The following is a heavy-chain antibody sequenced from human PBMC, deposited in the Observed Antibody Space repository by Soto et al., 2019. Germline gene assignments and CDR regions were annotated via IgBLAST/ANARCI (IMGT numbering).Heavy chain of an antibody. V-gene: IGHV3-23*01. CDR1: GFTFSSYA. Sequence: GGSLRLSCAASGFTFSSYAMSWVRQAPGKGLEWVSAISGSGGSTYYADSVKGRFTISRDNSKNTLYLQMNSLRAEDTAVYYCAKDPGRYCSGGSCYPTWYDYWGQGTLVTVSS. D-gene: IGHD2-15*01. CDR3: AKDPGRYCSGGSCYPTWYDY. J-gene: IGHJ4*02. CDR2: ISGSGGST.